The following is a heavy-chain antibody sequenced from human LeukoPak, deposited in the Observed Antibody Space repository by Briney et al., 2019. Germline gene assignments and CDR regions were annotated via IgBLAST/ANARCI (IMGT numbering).Heavy chain of an antibody. CDR1: GYTFTSYY. Sequence: ASVKVSCKASGYTFTSYYMHWVRQAPGQGLEWMGIINPSGGSTSYAQKFQGRVTMTRDMSTSTVYMELSSLRSEDTAVYYCAREPTDSWSGPKSDFDYWGQGTLVTVSS. V-gene: IGHV1-46*01. D-gene: IGHD3-3*01. CDR2: INPSGGST. CDR3: AREPTDSWSGPKSDFDY. J-gene: IGHJ4*02.